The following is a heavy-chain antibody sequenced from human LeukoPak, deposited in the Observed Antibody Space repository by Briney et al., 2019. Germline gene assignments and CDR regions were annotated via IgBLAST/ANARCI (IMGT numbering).Heavy chain of an antibody. CDR1: GYSFTSYG. J-gene: IGHJ4*02. CDR2: ITTYNGNT. Sequence: GASVKVSCKASGYSFTSYGISWVRQAPGQGLEWMGWITTYNGNTNYAQKLQGRVTMTTDTSTSTAYMELRSLRSDDTAVYYCARDVSSYILTGYQPSGPDYWGQGTLVTVSP. CDR3: ARDVSSYILTGYQPSGPDY. V-gene: IGHV1-18*01. D-gene: IGHD3-9*01.